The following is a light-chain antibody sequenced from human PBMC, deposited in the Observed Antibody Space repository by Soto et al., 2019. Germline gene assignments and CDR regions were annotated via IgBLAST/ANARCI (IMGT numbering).Light chain of an antibody. J-gene: IGLJ1*01. V-gene: IGLV2-14*01. CDR3: QSYDSRLGGSV. CDR2: EVS. Sequence: QSALTQPASVSGSPGQSITISCTGTSSDVGGYNYVSWYQQHPGKAPKLMIYEVSNRPSGVSNRFSGSKSGNTASLAITGLQAEDEADYYCQSYDSRLGGSVFGTGTKLTVL. CDR1: SSDVGGYNY.